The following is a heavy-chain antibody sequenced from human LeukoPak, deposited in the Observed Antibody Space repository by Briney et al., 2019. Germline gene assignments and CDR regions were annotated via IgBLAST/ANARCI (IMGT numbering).Heavy chain of an antibody. CDR3: ARGPFVVVDFNRRPPMVGFDY. Sequence: GGSLRLSCAASGVTFSSINWVRQAPGKGLEWVAYISGSRGTAYYADSVKGRFTISSDDAKTSVFLQMNSLSAEDTAVYYCARGPFVVVDFNRRPPMVGFDYWGQGTLVTVSS. D-gene: IGHD2-2*01. CDR1: GVTFSS. CDR2: ISGSRGTA. V-gene: IGHV3-48*04. J-gene: IGHJ4*02.